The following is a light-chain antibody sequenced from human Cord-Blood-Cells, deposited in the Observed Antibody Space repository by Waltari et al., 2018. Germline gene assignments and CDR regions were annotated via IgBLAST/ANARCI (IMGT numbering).Light chain of an antibody. CDR3: QQANSFPLT. Sequence: DIQMTQSPSSVSASVGDRVTITSRASQGISSWVGWYQKKPGKAPKLLIDAASSLQSGVPSRFSGSGSETDFTLTISSLHPEDCATYYCQQANSFPLTFGGGTKVEIK. CDR1: QGISSW. J-gene: IGKJ4*01. CDR2: AAS. V-gene: IGKV1-12*01.